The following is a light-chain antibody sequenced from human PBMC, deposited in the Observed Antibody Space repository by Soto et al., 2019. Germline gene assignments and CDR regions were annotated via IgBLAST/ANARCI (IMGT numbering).Light chain of an antibody. Sequence: EIVLTQSPGTLSLSPGERATLSCRASQSVSSIYLAWYQQKPGQAPRLLIYGASSRATGIPDRFSGSGSGTYFTLTISRLEPEDFAVYYCQQYGSSPKYTFGQGTKLEIK. V-gene: IGKV3-20*01. J-gene: IGKJ2*01. CDR1: QSVSSIY. CDR3: QQYGSSPKYT. CDR2: GAS.